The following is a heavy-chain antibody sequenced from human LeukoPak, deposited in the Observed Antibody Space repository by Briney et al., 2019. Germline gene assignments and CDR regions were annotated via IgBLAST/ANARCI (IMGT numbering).Heavy chain of an antibody. J-gene: IGHJ4*02. D-gene: IGHD7-27*01. CDR2: ITSSSSDI. CDR3: ARDRNWGFDY. Sequence: QSGGSLRLSCAASGFTVSSNYMSWVRQAPGKGLEWISYITSSSSDISYADSVKGRFTISRDNAKNSLYLQMNSLRDEDTAVYYCARDRNWGFDYWGQGTLLTVSS. CDR1: GFTVSSNY. V-gene: IGHV3-48*02.